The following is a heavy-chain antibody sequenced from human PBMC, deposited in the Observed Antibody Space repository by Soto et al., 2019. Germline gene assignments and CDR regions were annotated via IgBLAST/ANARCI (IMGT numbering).Heavy chain of an antibody. CDR1: GGTFSSYA. Sequence: ASVKVSCKASGGTFSSYAISWVRQAPGQGLEWMGGIIPIFGTANYAQKFQGRVTITADESTSTAYMELSSLKTEDTAVYYCTRDVSSWYYYYMDVWGKGTTVTVSS. D-gene: IGHD6-13*01. CDR3: TRDVSSWYYYYMDV. J-gene: IGHJ6*03. V-gene: IGHV1-69*13. CDR2: IIPIFGTA.